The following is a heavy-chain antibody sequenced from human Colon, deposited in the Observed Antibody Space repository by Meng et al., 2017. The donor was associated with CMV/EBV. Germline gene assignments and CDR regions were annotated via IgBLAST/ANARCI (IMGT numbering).Heavy chain of an antibody. V-gene: IGHV5-51*01. CDR1: GYSFTNYW. D-gene: IGHD5/OR15-5a*01. CDR3: ARGVASTPFDY. J-gene: IGHJ4*02. CDR2: IFPGASET. Sequence: GESLKISCKGSGYSFTNYWIAWVRQMPGKGLEWMGTIFPGASETRYSPSFQGQVTISADKSISTAYLQWTSLKASDTAIYYCARGVASTPFDYWGQGTLVTVSS.